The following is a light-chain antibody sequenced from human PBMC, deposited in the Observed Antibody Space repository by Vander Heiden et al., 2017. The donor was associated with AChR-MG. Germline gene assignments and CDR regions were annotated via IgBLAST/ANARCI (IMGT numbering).Light chain of an antibody. Sequence: DTQMTQSPSSLSASVGDRVTITCRASQSISKYLNWYQQKPGKAPKLLIYSTSSLQSGVPSRFSGSGSGTDFTLTISSLQPEDFATYYCQQSYSTPRTFGGGTKVEIK. CDR3: QQSYSTPRT. V-gene: IGKV1-39*01. CDR1: QSISKY. CDR2: STS. J-gene: IGKJ4*01.